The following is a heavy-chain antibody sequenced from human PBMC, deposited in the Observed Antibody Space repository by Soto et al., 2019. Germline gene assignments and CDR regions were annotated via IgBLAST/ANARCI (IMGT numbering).Heavy chain of an antibody. J-gene: IGHJ5*02. V-gene: IGHV3-7*01. CDR2: IKQDGSEK. CDR3: ARFIAPPNLNWFDP. CDR1: GFTFSSYW. D-gene: IGHD6-13*01. Sequence: GGSLRLSCAASGFTFSSYWMSWVRQAPGKGLEWVANIKQDGSEKYYVDSVKGRFTISRDNAKNSLYLQMNSLRAEDTAVYYCARFIAPPNLNWFDPWGQGTLVTVSS.